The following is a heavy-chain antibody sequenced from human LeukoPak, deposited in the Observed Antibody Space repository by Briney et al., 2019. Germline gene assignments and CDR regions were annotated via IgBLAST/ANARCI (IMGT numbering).Heavy chain of an antibody. Sequence: PSETLSLTCTVSGGSISSYYWTWIRQPPGKGLEWIGYIFYSGGSNYNPSLKSRVTISVDTSKNQFSLKLSSVTAADTAVYYCARDIHYYDSSGYYYAFDIWGQGTMVTVSS. V-gene: IGHV4-59*01. J-gene: IGHJ3*02. CDR3: ARDIHYYDSSGYYYAFDI. CDR2: IFYSGGS. D-gene: IGHD3-22*01. CDR1: GGSISSYY.